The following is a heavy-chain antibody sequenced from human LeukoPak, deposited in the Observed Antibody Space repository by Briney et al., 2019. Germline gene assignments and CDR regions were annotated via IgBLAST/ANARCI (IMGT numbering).Heavy chain of an antibody. CDR2: IYPGDSDT. J-gene: IGHJ3*02. CDR1: AYIFTSYC. CDR3: ARRYGGYSRGFDI. V-gene: IGHV5-51*01. D-gene: IGHD4-23*01. Sequence: GESLHISSHASAYIFTSYCIGCVRQMHGKGLEWMGVIYPGDSDTRYSPSFQGQVNISADKSITTAYLQWSSVKASDTAMYYCARRYGGYSRGFDIWGQGTMVTVSS.